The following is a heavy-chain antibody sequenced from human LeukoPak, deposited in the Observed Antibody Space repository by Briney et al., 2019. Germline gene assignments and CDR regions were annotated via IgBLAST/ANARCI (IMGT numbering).Heavy chain of an antibody. J-gene: IGHJ1*01. V-gene: IGHV3-23*01. Sequence: GGSLRLSCETSGFYFSSFAMSWVRQAPGKGPEWVSTISGTGGSTYYAASVEGRFTISRDNSNNTVSLQMDSLRAEDTAIYYCAHPGATNVGYWGLGTLVTVSP. CDR1: GFYFSSFA. CDR2: ISGTGGST. D-gene: IGHD1-26*01. CDR3: AHPGATNVGY.